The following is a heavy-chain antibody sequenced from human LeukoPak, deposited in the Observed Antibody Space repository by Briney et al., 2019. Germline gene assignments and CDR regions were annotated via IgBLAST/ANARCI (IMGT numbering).Heavy chain of an antibody. D-gene: IGHD5-12*01. Sequence: SETLSLTCTVSGGSISSGGYYWSWIRQPPGKGLEWIGYIYHSGSTYYNPSLKSRVTISVDRSKNQFSLKLSSVTAADTAVYYCARVAGGYSGYDSPRFDYWGQGTLVTVSS. CDR3: ARVAGGYSGYDSPRFDY. CDR1: GGSISSGGYY. J-gene: IGHJ4*02. V-gene: IGHV4-30-2*01. CDR2: IYHSGST.